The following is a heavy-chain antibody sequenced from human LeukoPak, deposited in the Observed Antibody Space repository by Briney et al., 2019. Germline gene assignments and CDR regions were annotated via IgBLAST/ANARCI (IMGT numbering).Heavy chain of an antibody. V-gene: IGHV4-59*01. CDR2: IYYSGST. CDR1: GGSISSYY. CDR3: ARDSLLTYYDFLSGYDRRSYGMDV. Sequence: TSETLSLTCTVSGGSISSYYWSWIRQPPGKGLEWIGYIYYSGSTNYNPSLKSRVTISVDTSKNQFSLKLCSVTAADTAVYYCARDSLLTYYDFLSGYDRRSYGMDVWGQGTTVTVSS. D-gene: IGHD3-3*01. J-gene: IGHJ6*02.